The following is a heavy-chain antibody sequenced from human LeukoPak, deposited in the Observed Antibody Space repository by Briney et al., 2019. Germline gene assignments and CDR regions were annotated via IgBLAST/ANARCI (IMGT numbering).Heavy chain of an antibody. CDR1: GFTFSSYA. D-gene: IGHD3-22*01. CDR2: ISGSGGST. J-gene: IGHJ4*02. Sequence: GGSLRLSCAASGFTFSSYAMSWVRQAPGKGLEWVSAISGSGGSTYYADSVKGRFTISRDNSKNTLYLQMNSLRAEDTAVYYCAKVGDTMIVVVRAYYFDYWGQGTLVTVSS. CDR3: AKVGDTMIVVVRAYYFDY. V-gene: IGHV3-23*01.